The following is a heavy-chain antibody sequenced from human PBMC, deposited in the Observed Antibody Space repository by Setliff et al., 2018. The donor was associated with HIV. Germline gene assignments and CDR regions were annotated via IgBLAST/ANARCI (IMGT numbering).Heavy chain of an antibody. V-gene: IGHV4-34*01. J-gene: IGHJ6*03. CDR1: GGSFSVYY. D-gene: IGHD2-8*01. CDR2: INHSGRT. CDR3: ARGARLLTGYADRWDYYYMRI. Sequence: PSETLSLTCAVYGGSFSVYYWRWIRQPPGKGLEWIGEINHSGRTNYNPSLKSRITISVDTSKDQFSLKLSSVTAADTAVYYCARGARLLTGYADRWDYYYMRIWGKGTTVTVSS.